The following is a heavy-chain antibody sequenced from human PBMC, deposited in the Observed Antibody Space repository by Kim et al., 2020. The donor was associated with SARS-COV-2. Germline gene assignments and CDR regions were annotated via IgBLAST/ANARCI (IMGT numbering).Heavy chain of an antibody. Sequence: KFQGRVTITRDTSASTAYMERSSLRSEDTAVYYCARLSSIAARPDWFDPWGQGTLVTVSS. CDR3: ARLSSIAARPDWFDP. D-gene: IGHD6-6*01. J-gene: IGHJ5*02. V-gene: IGHV1-3*01.